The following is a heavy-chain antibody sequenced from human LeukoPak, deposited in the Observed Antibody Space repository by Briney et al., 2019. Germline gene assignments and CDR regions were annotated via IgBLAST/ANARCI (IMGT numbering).Heavy chain of an antibody. CDR2: IYHSGST. Sequence: KSSETLSLTCAFSGGSISSSNWWSWVRKPPGTGLEWLVEIYHSGSTNYNPSHKSRVTISEDKSKNQFSLKLSSVTAADTAVYYCARGLVDWSGYLRAPPDYWGQGTLVTVSS. CDR1: GGSISSSNW. V-gene: IGHV4-4*02. J-gene: IGHJ4*02. CDR3: ARGLVDWSGYLRAPPDY. D-gene: IGHD3-3*01.